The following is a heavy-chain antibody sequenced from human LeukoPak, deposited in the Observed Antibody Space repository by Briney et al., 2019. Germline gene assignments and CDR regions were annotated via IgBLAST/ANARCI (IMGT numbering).Heavy chain of an antibody. CDR1: GFTFSNYG. V-gene: IGHV3-48*02. D-gene: IGHD2-2*03. CDR3: ASGSGH. CDR2: ISSSGSAK. J-gene: IGHJ4*02. Sequence: GGSLRLSCAASGFTFSNYGLNWVRQAPGKGLEWVSHISSSGSAKYYADSVKGRFTISRDNTKNSLYLQMNSLRDEDTAVFYCASGSGHWGQGTLVTVSS.